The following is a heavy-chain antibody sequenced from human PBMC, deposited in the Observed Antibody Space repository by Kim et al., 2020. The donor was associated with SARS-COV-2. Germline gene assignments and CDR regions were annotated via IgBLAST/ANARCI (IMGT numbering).Heavy chain of an antibody. CDR2: INTNTGNP. Sequence: ASVKVSCKASGYTFTSYAMNWVRQAPGQGLEWMGWINTNTGNPTYAQGFTGRFVFSLDTPVSTAYLQISSLKAEDTAVYYCARVMVRGVTAGFDPWGQGTLVTVSS. CDR3: ARVMVRGVTAGFDP. CDR1: GYTFTSYA. V-gene: IGHV7-4-1*02. D-gene: IGHD3-10*01. J-gene: IGHJ5*02.